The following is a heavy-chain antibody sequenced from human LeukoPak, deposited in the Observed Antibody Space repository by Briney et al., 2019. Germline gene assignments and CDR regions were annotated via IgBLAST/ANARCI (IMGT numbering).Heavy chain of an antibody. J-gene: IGHJ4*02. CDR3: TLGDPYGSGSYFDY. CDR2: IKSKTDGGTT. Sequence: PGGSLRLSCAASGFTFSNAWMSWVRQAPGKGLEWVGRIKSKTDGGTTDYAAPVKGRFTISRDDSKNTLYLQMNSLKTEDTAVYYCTLGDPYGSGSYFDYWGQGTLGTVSS. V-gene: IGHV3-15*01. D-gene: IGHD3-10*01. CDR1: GFTFSNAW.